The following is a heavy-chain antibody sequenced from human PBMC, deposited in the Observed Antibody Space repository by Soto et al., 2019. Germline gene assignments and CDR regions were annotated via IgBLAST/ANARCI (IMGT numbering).Heavy chain of an antibody. V-gene: IGHV1-69*13. CDR2: IIPIFGTA. J-gene: IGHJ4*02. D-gene: IGHD3-22*01. CDR3: ARVFPPYYYDSSGMFDY. Sequence: SVKVSCKASGGTFSSYAISWVRQAPGQGLEWMGGIIPIFGTANYAQKFQGRVTSTADESTRTAYMELSSLRSEDTAVYYCARVFPPYYYDSSGMFDYWGQGTLVTVSS. CDR1: GGTFSSYA.